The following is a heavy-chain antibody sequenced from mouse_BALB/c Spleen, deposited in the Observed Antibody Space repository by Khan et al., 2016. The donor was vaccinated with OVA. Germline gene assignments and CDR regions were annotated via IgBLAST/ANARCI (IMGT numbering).Heavy chain of an antibody. V-gene: IGHV1-20*02. J-gene: IGHJ2*01. Sequence: VQLQQSGPELVKPGASVKISCKASGYSFTGYFMNWVMQSHGKSLEWIGRINPHIGETFYNPKFKGKATLTADESSSTAHMELRSLAAEDAAGYYGARIYGSDFDYWGQGTTLTVSS. CDR2: INPHIGET. CDR1: GYSFTGYF. CDR3: ARIYGSDFDY. D-gene: IGHD1-1*01.